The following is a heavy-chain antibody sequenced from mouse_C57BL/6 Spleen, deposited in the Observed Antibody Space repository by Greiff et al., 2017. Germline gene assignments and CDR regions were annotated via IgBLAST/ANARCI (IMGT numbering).Heavy chain of an antibody. CDR1: GYSITSDY. V-gene: IGHV3-8*01. CDR3: ARGVSFYYDYDVVDYFDY. D-gene: IGHD2-4*01. Sequence: VQLKESGPGLAKPSQTLSLTCSVTGYSITSDYWNWIRKFPGNKLEYMGYISYSGSTYYNPSLKSRNSITRDTSKNQYYLQLNSVTTEDTATYYCARGVSFYYDYDVVDYFDYWGQGTTLTVSS. J-gene: IGHJ2*01. CDR2: ISYSGST.